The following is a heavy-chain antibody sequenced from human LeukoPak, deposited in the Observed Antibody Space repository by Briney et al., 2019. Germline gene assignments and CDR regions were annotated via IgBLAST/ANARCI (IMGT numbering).Heavy chain of an antibody. CDR3: ARVGSSSDY. J-gene: IGHJ4*02. Sequence: ASVKVSCKASGYTFTNYYMHWVRQAPGQGLEWLGLITPSGGSTWYAQKFQGRVTMTRDTSISTAYMELSRLRSDDTAVYYCARVGSSSDYWGQGTLVTVSS. CDR2: ITPSGGST. CDR1: GYTFTNYY. V-gene: IGHV1-46*01. D-gene: IGHD6-6*01.